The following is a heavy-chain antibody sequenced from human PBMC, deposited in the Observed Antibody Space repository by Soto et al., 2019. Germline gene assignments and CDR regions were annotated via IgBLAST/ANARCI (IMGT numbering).Heavy chain of an antibody. CDR1: GFSFSTYS. J-gene: IGHJ4*02. Sequence: EVQLVESGGGLEQPGGSLRLSCAASGFSFSTYSMNWVRQAPGKGLEWVSYISSSSSTVYYADSVKGRFTISRDNAKNSLYLQMNSLRDEDTDVYYCTRESTSTLGIVGAIYGDHWGQGTLVTVSS. CDR2: ISSSSSTV. V-gene: IGHV3-48*02. D-gene: IGHD1-26*01. CDR3: TRESTSTLGIVGAIYGDH.